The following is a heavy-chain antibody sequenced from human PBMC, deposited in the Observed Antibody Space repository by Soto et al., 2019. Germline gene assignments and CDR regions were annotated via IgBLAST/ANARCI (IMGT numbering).Heavy chain of an antibody. CDR1: GFTFTNHG. CDR2: VSADGYTT. D-gene: IGHD3-10*01. J-gene: IGHJ2*01. V-gene: IGHV3-23*01. Sequence: EVQLLESGGGLAQPGGSRGLSCPAPGFTFTNHGMTWVRQAPGKGLEGFSSVSADGYTTYYADSVRGRLTISRDNSGDTVYVRMNNLRAEDTALYYCAREASVPSFGEFWFFDLWGRGTQVTVSS. CDR3: AREASVPSFGEFWFFDL.